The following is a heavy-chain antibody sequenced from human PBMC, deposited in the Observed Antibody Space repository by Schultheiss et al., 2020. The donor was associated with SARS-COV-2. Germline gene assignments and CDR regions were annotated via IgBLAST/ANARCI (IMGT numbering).Heavy chain of an antibody. CDR2: INSDGSST. D-gene: IGHD2-2*01. CDR1: GFTFSSYW. V-gene: IGHV3-74*01. CDR3: ARDFLVVVPAAMSGMDV. J-gene: IGHJ6*02. Sequence: AGSLRLSCAASGFTFSSYWMHWVRQAPGKGLVWVSRINSDGSSTSYADSVKGRFTISRDNAKNTLYLQMNSLRAEDTAVYYCARDFLVVVPAAMSGMDVWGQGTTVTVSS.